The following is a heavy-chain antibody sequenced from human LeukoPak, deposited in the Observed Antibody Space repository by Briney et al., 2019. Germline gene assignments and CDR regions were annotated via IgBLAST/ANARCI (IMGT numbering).Heavy chain of an antibody. Sequence: GGSLRLSCAASGFTISSNYMSWVRQAPGKGLGWVSVIYIGGSTYYADSVKGRFTISRDNSKNTLYLQMNSLRAEDTAVYYCAGNGGWNYFDYWGQGTLVTVSS. J-gene: IGHJ4*02. V-gene: IGHV3-66*01. CDR3: AGNGGWNYFDY. D-gene: IGHD6-19*01. CDR2: IYIGGST. CDR1: GFTISSNY.